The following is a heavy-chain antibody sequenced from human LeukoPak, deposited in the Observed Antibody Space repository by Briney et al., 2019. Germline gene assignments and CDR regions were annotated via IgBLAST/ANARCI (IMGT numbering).Heavy chain of an antibody. D-gene: IGHD5-18*01. CDR3: ARDPGYSYGYDAFDI. CDR1: GYTFTSYA. CDR2: INAGNGNT. Sequence: ASVKVSCKAPGYTFTSYAMHWVRQAPGQRLEWMGWINAGNGNTKYSQEFQGRVTITRDTSASTAYMELSSLRSEDMAVYYCARDPGYSYGYDAFDIWGQGTMVTVSS. V-gene: IGHV1-3*03. J-gene: IGHJ3*02.